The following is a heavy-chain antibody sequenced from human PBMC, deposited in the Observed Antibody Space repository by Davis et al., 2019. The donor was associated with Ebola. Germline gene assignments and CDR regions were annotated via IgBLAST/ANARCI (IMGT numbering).Heavy chain of an antibody. V-gene: IGHV5-51*01. CDR1: GYIITSYW. CDR3: ARNGDYYYYYGMDV. D-gene: IGHD4-17*01. J-gene: IGHJ6*02. CDR2: LYRGDSDT. Sequence: SLKISCASSGYIITSYWIGWLRHTAGKVLEWLWILYRGDSDTRSSPSFQGQVTISADKSISTAYLQWSSLKASDTAMYYCARNGDYYYYYGMDVWAQGTTVTVSS.